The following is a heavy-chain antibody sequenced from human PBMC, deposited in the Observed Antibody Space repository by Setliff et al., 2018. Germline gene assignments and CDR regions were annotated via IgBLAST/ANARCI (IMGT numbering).Heavy chain of an antibody. V-gene: IGHV1-18*01. CDR2: ISAYNANT. J-gene: IGHJ4*02. Sequence: GASVKVSCKASGYIFTSYAINWVRQAPGQGLEWMGSISAYNANTNYAQNLQGRVIMTRDTSTSTAYMELRSLRSDDTAVYYCARCLPFLSGYDRGAFDYWGQGTLVTVSS. CDR3: ARCLPFLSGYDRGAFDY. D-gene: IGHD5-12*01. CDR1: GYIFTSYA.